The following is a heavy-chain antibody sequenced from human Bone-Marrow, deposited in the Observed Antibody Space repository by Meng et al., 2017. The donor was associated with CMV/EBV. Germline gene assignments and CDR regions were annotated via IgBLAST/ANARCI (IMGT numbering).Heavy chain of an antibody. D-gene: IGHD2-2*01. J-gene: IGHJ3*02. V-gene: IGHV3-48*03. CDR3: AREEDCTSTSCYGLGVAFDI. Sequence: GGSLRLSCAASGFTFSSYEMNWVRQAPGKGLEWVSYISSSGSTIYYADSVKGRFTISRDNAKNSLYLQMNSLRDEDTAVYYCAREEDCTSTSCYGLGVAFDIWGQGTMVTVSS. CDR2: ISSSGSTI. CDR1: GFTFSSYE.